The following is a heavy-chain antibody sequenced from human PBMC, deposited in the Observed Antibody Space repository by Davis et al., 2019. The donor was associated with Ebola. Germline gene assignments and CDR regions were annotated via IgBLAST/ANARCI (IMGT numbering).Heavy chain of an antibody. CDR3: ARPAYDFWSGYYYHFDY. D-gene: IGHD3-3*01. V-gene: IGHV1-69*02. CDR1: GGTFSTYT. Sequence: AASVKVSCKASGGTFSTYTFNWVRQAPGQGPEWMGRIIPILGIANYAQKFQGRVTITADKSTSTAYMELSSLRSEDTAVYYCARPAYDFWSGYYYHFDYWGQGTLVTVSS. CDR2: IIPILGIA. J-gene: IGHJ4*02.